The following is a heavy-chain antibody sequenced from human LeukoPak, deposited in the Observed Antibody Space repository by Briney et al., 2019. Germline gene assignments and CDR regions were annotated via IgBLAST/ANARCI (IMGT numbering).Heavy chain of an antibody. Sequence: PSETLSLTCAVYGGSFSGYYWSWIRQPPGKGLEWIGRIYTSGSTNYNPSLKSRVTMSVDTSKNQFSLKLSSVTAADTAVYYCARYYDFWSLDPWGQGTLVTVSS. CDR1: GGSFSGYY. V-gene: IGHV4-59*10. CDR2: IYTSGST. CDR3: ARYYDFWSLDP. D-gene: IGHD3-3*01. J-gene: IGHJ5*02.